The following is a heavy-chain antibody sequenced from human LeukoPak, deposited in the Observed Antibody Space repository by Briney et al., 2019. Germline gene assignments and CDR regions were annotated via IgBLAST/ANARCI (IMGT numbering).Heavy chain of an antibody. CDR2: IYYSGNT. CDR1: GGSLSSGGYY. Sequence: SETLSLTCTVPGGSLSSGGYYWSWIRQHPGKDLEWIGYIYYSGNTYYNPSLKSRVTISVDTSKNQFSLKLSSVTAAATAVYYWARDARFSLEGTGGGVDCWGQGTLVTVSS. J-gene: IGHJ4*02. D-gene: IGHD3-16*02. CDR3: ARDARFSLEGTGGGVDC. V-gene: IGHV4-31*03.